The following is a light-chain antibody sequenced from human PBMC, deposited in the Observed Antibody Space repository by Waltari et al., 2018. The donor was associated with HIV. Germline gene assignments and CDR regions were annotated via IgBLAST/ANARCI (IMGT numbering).Light chain of an antibody. J-gene: IGLJ3*02. CDR3: SSYRSSITLL. CDR1: SSDIGRFDH. Sequence: QSALTQPPSVSGSPGQSVTISCIGTSSDIGRFDHVPWFQQPPGSAPKLLIFGVSNRPSGVPDRFSGSKSGNTASLTISGLQAEDEADYYCSSYRSSITLLFGGGTKLTVL. CDR2: GVS. V-gene: IGLV2-18*02.